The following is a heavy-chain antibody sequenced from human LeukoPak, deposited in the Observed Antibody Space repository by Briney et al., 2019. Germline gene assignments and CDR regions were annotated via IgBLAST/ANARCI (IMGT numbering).Heavy chain of an antibody. V-gene: IGHV3-53*01. CDR3: ARVLWELLTFDI. Sequence: GGSLRLSCAASGFTVSSNYMSWVRQAPGKGLEWVSVIYSGGSTYYADSVKGRFTISRDNSKNTLYLQMNSLRAEDTAVYYCARVLWELLTFDIWGQGTMVTVSS. D-gene: IGHD1-26*01. J-gene: IGHJ3*02. CDR2: IYSGGST. CDR1: GFTVSSNY.